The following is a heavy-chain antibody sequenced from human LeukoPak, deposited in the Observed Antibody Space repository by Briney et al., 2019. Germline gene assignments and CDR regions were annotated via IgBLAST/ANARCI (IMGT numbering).Heavy chain of an antibody. Sequence: GASVKVSCKASGYTFTSYYMHWVRQAPGQGLEWMGIINPSGGSTSYAQKFQGRVTMTRDTSTSTVYTELSSLRSDDTAVYYCARDFTGTTTYWGQGTLVTVSS. CDR1: GYTFTSYY. CDR3: ARDFTGTTTY. D-gene: IGHD1-1*01. CDR2: INPSGGST. J-gene: IGHJ4*02. V-gene: IGHV1-46*01.